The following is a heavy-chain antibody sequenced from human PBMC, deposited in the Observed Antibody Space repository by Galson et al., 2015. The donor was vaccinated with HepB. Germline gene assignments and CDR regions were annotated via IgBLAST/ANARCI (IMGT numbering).Heavy chain of an antibody. V-gene: IGHV1-2*06. D-gene: IGHD4-17*01. CDR1: GYTFTGYY. J-gene: IGHJ6*02. CDR3: ARRTTTTVIYHGMDA. CDR2: INPNSGGT. Sequence: SVKVSCKASGYTFTGYYMHWVRQAPGQGLEWMGRINPNSGGTDYAQKFQGRVTMTRDTSISTAYMELSSLRSDDTAVYYCARRTTTTVIYHGMDAWGQGTTVTVS.